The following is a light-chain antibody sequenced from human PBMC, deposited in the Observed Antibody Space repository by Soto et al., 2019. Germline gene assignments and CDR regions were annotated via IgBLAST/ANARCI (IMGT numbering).Light chain of an antibody. V-gene: IGLV2-8*01. Sequence: QSVLTQPPSASGSPGQSVTISCTGTSSDVGGYNYVSWYQQQPGKATKLKIYEVSKRPSGVPDRFSGSKSSNTASITVYGLQAEDEADYYCSSYAGSNIFYVFGTGTKVTVL. CDR3: SSYAGSNIFYV. CDR1: SSDVGGYNY. J-gene: IGLJ1*01. CDR2: EVS.